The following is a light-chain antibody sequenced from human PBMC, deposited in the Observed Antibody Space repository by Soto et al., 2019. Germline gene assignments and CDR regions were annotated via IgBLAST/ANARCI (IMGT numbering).Light chain of an antibody. J-gene: IGLJ2*01. V-gene: IGLV7-46*01. CDR1: TGAVTSGHY. CDR2: DTD. Sequence: QAVVTQEPSLTVSPGGTVTLTCGSSTGAVTSGHYPYWFQQKPGQVPRPLIYDTDNKHSWTPARFSGSLLGGKAALTLSGAQPEDEADYYCLLVCCGGRAFGGGTQLTVL. CDR3: LLVCCGGRA.